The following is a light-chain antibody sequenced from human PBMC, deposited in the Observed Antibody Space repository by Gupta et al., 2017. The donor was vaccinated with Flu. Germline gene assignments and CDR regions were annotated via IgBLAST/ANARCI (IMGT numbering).Light chain of an antibody. V-gene: IGLV2-14*01. J-gene: IGLJ1*01. CDR1: SSDVGGYNY. CDR2: EVS. CDR3: SSYTSSPNYV. Sequence: QSALTQPASVSGSPGQSITISCTGTSSDVGGYNYVSWYQQHPGKAPKLMIYEVSNRPSGVSTRFSGSKSGNTASLTISGLQAEDEADYYCSSYTSSPNYVFGTGTKVTVL.